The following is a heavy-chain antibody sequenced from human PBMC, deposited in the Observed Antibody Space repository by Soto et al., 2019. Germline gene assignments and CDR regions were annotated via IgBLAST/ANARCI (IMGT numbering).Heavy chain of an antibody. CDR1: GFTFSSYG. CDR3: AKDLYYDFWSGYPDY. Sequence: VQLVESGGGVVQPGRSLRLSCAASGFTFSSYGMHWVRQAPGKGLEWVAVISYDGSNKYYADSVKGRFTISRDNSTNTLYLQMNSLRAEDTAVYYCAKDLYYDFWSGYPDYWGQGTLVTVSS. D-gene: IGHD3-3*01. CDR2: ISYDGSNK. V-gene: IGHV3-30*18. J-gene: IGHJ4*02.